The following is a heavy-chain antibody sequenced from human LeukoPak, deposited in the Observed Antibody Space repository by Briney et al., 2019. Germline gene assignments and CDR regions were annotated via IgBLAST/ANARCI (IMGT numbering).Heavy chain of an antibody. D-gene: IGHD1-26*01. Sequence: ASVKVSCKASGYTFTSYAMHWVRQAPGQRLEWMGWINAGNGNTKYSQKFQGRVTMTRDTSTSTVYMELSSLRSEDTAVYYCASGSGSYYGGPDYWGQGTLVTVSS. CDR3: ASGSGSYYGGPDY. V-gene: IGHV1-3*01. J-gene: IGHJ4*02. CDR1: GYTFTSYA. CDR2: INAGNGNT.